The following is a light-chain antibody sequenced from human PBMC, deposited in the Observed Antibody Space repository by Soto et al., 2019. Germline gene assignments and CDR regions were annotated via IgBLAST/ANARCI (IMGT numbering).Light chain of an antibody. Sequence: DTQMTQSPSTLSASVGDRVTITCRASQSIGSWLAWYQQKPGKAPKLLIYKASTLKSGVPSRFSGSGSGTEFTLTISSLQPDDFATYYCQHYNSYSEAFGQGTRLEIK. CDR2: KAS. J-gene: IGKJ5*01. V-gene: IGKV1-5*03. CDR3: QHYNSYSEA. CDR1: QSIGSW.